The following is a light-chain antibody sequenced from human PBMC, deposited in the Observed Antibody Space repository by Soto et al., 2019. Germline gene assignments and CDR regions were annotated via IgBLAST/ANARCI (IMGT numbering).Light chain of an antibody. CDR2: DAS. J-gene: IGKJ2*01. V-gene: IGKV3D-20*01. CDR3: QKDGSSPYT. CDR1: QSVSSSY. Sequence: EIVLTQSPATLSLSPGERATLSCGASQSVSSSYLAWYQQKPGLAPRLLIYDASSRAIGIPDRFSGSGSGTDFTLNIRGLEPVDFAVCYCQKDGSSPYTFGQGTKLEIK.